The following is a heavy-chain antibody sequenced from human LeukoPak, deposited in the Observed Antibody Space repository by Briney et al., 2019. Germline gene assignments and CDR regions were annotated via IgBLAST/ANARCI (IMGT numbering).Heavy chain of an antibody. Sequence: GGSLRLSCAASGFTFGSYSMNWVRQAPGKGLEWVSYISSSSSTIYYADSVKGRFTISRDNAKNSLYLQMNSLRAEDTAVYYCARIYDFWSGYYPDYWGQGTLVTVSS. V-gene: IGHV3-48*01. CDR2: ISSSSSTI. J-gene: IGHJ4*02. CDR1: GFTFGSYS. D-gene: IGHD3-3*01. CDR3: ARIYDFWSGYYPDY.